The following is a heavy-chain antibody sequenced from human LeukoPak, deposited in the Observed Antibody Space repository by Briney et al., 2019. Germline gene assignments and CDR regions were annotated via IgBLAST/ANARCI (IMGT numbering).Heavy chain of an antibody. Sequence: ASVKVSCKASEYTFTGYYMHWVRQAPGQGLEWMGWINPNSGGTHYAPKFQGRVTMTRDTSISTAYMELSRLRSDDTAVYYCARGPYVPFPDWYFDLWGRGTMVTVSS. D-gene: IGHD3-10*02. J-gene: IGHJ2*01. CDR1: EYTFTGYY. V-gene: IGHV1-2*02. CDR2: INPNSGGT. CDR3: ARGPYVPFPDWYFDL.